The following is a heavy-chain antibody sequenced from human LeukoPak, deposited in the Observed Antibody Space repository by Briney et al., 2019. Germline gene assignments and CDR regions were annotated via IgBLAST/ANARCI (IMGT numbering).Heavy chain of an antibody. V-gene: IGHV3-23*01. D-gene: IGHD2-15*01. CDR2: ITSSGSST. CDR1: GFAFSNYA. CDR3: VLLTSYHYYYDLAV. Sequence: GGSLRLSCAASGFAFSNYAMSWVRQAPEKGLEWVSAITSSGSSTNYADSVRGRFTISKDNSKNTLYLQMNSLRAEDTAMYYCVLLTSYHYYYDLAVWGQGTTVTVSS. J-gene: IGHJ6*02.